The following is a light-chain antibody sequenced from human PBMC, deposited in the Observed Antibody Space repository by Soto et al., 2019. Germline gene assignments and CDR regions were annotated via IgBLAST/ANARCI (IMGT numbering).Light chain of an antibody. J-gene: IGKJ1*01. CDR2: KPS. CDR3: QQYNGYGSWT. CDR1: QSISSW. V-gene: IGKV1-5*03. Sequence: DIQMTQSPSTLSASVGDRVTITCRASQSISSWLAWYQQKPGKAPKRLIYKPSTLESGVPSRFSGSASGTEFTLTISSLQPDDFAPYYCQQYNGYGSWTFGQGTKVEIK.